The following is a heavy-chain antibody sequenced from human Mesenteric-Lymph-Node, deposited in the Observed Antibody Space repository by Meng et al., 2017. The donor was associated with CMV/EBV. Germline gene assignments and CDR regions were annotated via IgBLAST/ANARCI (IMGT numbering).Heavy chain of an antibody. Sequence: GESLKISCAASGFTFSSYWMHWVRQAPGKGLVWVSRINSDGSSTCYADSVKGRFTISRDNAKNTLYLQMNSLRAEDTAVYYCARGGLYSSSSGYYYYCMDVWGQGTTVTVSS. CDR3: ARGGLYSSSSGYYYYCMDV. D-gene: IGHD6-6*01. CDR1: GFTFSSYW. V-gene: IGHV3-74*01. J-gene: IGHJ6*02. CDR2: INSDGSST.